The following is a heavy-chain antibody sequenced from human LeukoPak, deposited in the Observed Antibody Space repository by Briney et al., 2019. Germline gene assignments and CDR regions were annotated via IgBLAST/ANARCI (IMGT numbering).Heavy chain of an antibody. D-gene: IGHD4-17*01. CDR1: GGSVSNGRFY. CDR2: IYYSGST. V-gene: IGHV4-61*01. Sequence: PSETLSLTCTVSGGSVSNGRFYWSWIRQPPGKGLEWIGYIYYSGSTKYNPSLKSRVTMSVDTSKNQLSLNLSSVTAADTAVYYCALLTTVTSYYFDYWGQGTLVTVSS. CDR3: ALLTTVTSYYFDY. J-gene: IGHJ4*02.